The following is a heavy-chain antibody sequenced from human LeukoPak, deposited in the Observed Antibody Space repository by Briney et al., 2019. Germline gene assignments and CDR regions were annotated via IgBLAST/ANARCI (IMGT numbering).Heavy chain of an antibody. J-gene: IGHJ4*02. V-gene: IGHV4-34*01. Sequence: PSETLSLTCAVYGGSFSGYYWSWIRQPPGKGLEWIGEINHSGSTNYNPSLKSRVTISVDTSKNQFSLKLSSVTAADTAVHYCARGRRRDYFDYWGQGTLVTVSS. CDR1: GGSFSGYY. CDR2: INHSGST. CDR3: ARGRRRDYFDY.